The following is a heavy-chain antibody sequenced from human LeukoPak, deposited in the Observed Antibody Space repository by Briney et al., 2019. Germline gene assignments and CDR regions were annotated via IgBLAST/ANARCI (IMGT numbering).Heavy chain of an antibody. D-gene: IGHD5-12*01. CDR1: GGSISSYY. CDR2: IYYSGST. Sequence: SETLSLTCTVSGGSISSYYWSWIRQPPGKGLEWIGYIYYSGSTNYNPSLKSRVTISVDTSKNQFSLKLSSVTAADTAVYYCARHPPGLPYRRGFDLWGRGTLVTVSS. J-gene: IGHJ2*01. V-gene: IGHV4-59*08. CDR3: ARHPPGLPYRRGFDL.